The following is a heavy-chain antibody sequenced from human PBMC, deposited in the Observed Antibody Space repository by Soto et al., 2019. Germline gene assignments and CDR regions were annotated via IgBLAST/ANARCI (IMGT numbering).Heavy chain of an antibody. CDR1: RGSFSGFY. J-gene: IGHJ6*02. V-gene: IGHV4-34*01. Sequence: PSETLSLTCGVYRGSFSGFYWSWVRQTPGEGLEWIGEINHSGTTNYNPSFQNRVTISVDKSTNNFSLKMTSVTAADAAVYYCARGRGYVYGSNFYGLDVWGQGTTVTVSS. D-gene: IGHD6-25*01. CDR3: ARGRGYVYGSNFYGLDV. CDR2: INHSGTT.